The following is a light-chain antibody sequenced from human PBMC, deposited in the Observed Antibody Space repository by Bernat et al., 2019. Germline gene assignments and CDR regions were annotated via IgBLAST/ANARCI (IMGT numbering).Light chain of an antibody. V-gene: IGKV3-20*01. CDR3: QKYGSSPLYT. CDR1: QSVSSNY. Sequence: ETVLTQSPGTLSLSPGRRATLSCRASQSVSSNYLAWYQQTPGQAPRLLIYGASRRATGIPDRFSGSGSGTDFTLTISRLEPEDFAVYYCQKYGSSPLYTFGQGTKLEMK. J-gene: IGKJ2*01. CDR2: GAS.